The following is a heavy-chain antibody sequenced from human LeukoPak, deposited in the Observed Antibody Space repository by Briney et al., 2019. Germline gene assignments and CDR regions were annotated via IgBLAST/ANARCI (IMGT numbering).Heavy chain of an antibody. CDR3: AREVDYYDSSGYFPFDY. Sequence: GGSLRLSCAASGFTFSSYSMNWVRQAPGKGLEWVSSISSSSSYIYYADSVKGRFTISRDNAKNSLYLQMNSLRAEDTAVYYCAREVDYYDSSGYFPFDYWAREPWSPSPQ. V-gene: IGHV3-21*01. J-gene: IGHJ4*02. CDR1: GFTFSSYS. D-gene: IGHD3-22*01. CDR2: ISSSSSYI.